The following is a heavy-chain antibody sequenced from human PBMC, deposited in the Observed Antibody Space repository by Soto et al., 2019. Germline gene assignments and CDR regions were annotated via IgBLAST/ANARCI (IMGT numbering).Heavy chain of an antibody. J-gene: IGHJ4*02. CDR3: ARESGSYDPLDY. CDR1: AVSISIYY. V-gene: IGHV4-59*01. CDR2: IYYSGST. D-gene: IGHD1-26*01. Sequence: PSDTLSLTCAVPAVSISIYYMNWLRQPPGKGLEWIGYIYYSGSTRYNPALKSRVTISIDTSKSQFSMKMTSVTAADTAMYYCARESGSYDPLDYWGQGTLVTVSS.